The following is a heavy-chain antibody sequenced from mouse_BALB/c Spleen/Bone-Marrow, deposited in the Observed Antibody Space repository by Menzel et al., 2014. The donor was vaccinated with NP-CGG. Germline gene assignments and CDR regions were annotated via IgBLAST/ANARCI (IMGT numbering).Heavy chain of an antibody. J-gene: IGHJ3*01. CDR3: ARNGNYGAWFAY. V-gene: IGHV14-3*02. D-gene: IGHD2-1*01. CDR2: IDPANGNT. Sequence: EVQLQQSGAELVKPGASVKLSCTASGFNIKDTYMHWVKQRPGQGLEWIGRIDPANGNTKYDPKFQGKATITADTSSNTAYMRLSSLTSEDTAVYYCARNGNYGAWFAYWGQGTLVTVSA. CDR1: GFNIKDTY.